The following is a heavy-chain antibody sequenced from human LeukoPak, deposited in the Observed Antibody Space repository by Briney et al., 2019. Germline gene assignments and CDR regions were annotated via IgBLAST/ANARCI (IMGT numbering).Heavy chain of an antibody. V-gene: IGHV3-48*01. D-gene: IGHD6-19*01. CDR1: GFTFSSYS. CDR3: ARDLLRHMSSGWYVWSSPTLFDY. CDR2: ISSSSSTI. Sequence: PGGPLRLSCAASGFTFSSYSMNWVRQAPGKGLEWVSYISSSSSTIYYADSVKGRFTISRDNAKNSLYLQMNSLRAEDTAVYYCARDLLRHMSSGWYVWSSPTLFDYWGQGTLVTVSS. J-gene: IGHJ4*02.